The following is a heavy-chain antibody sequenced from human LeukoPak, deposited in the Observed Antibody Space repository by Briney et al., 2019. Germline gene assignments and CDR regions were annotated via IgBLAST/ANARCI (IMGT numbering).Heavy chain of an antibody. CDR3: ARQKGRYFDINH. V-gene: IGHV1-8*01. CDR2: MNPNSGNT. D-gene: IGHD3-9*01. J-gene: IGHJ4*02. Sequence: ASVKVSCKASGYTFTSYDINWVRQATGQGLEWMGWMNPNSGNTGYAQKFEGRVTMTRDTSISTAYLELSSLSSEDTAVYYCARQKGRYFDINHWGQGTLVTVSS. CDR1: GYTFTSYD.